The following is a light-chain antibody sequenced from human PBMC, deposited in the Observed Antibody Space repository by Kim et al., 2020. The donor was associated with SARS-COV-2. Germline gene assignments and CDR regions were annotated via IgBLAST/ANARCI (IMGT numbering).Light chain of an antibody. Sequence: GQRVTISCTGSSSNIGAGYDVHWYQQLPGTAPKLLIYGNSNRPSGVPDRFSGSKSGTSASLVITGLQAEDEADYYCQSYDSSLSGVFGGGTQLTVL. CDR1: SSNIGAGYD. J-gene: IGLJ3*02. CDR3: QSYDSSLSGV. CDR2: GNS. V-gene: IGLV1-40*01.